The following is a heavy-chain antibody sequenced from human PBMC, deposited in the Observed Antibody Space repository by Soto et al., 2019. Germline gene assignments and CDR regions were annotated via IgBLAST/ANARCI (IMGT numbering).Heavy chain of an antibody. CDR3: ARAGGYSRTSQKKTAYDMDV. V-gene: IGHV1-69*13. CDR2: IIPIFGIA. J-gene: IGHJ6*02. D-gene: IGHD6-13*01. Sequence: ASVKVSCKASGGTFSRYSITWVRQAPGHGLEWIGRIIPIFGIASYAQKLQGRVTITADESTSTAYMELSSLRSDDTAVYYCARAGGYSRTSQKKTAYDMDVWGQGTTVTVSS. CDR1: GGTFSRYS.